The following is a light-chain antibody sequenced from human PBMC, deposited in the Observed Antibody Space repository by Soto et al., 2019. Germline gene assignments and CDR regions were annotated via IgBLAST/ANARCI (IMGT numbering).Light chain of an antibody. CDR1: QSISSW. CDR2: DAS. V-gene: IGKV1-5*01. J-gene: IGKJ4*01. Sequence: DIQLTQSPYTLSASVGDSVTLTCRASQSISSWLAWYQQKPGKAPKLLIYDASSLESGVPSRFSGSGSGTEFTLTISSLQPDDFATYYCQQYNSYVTFGGGTKVDIK. CDR3: QQYNSYVT.